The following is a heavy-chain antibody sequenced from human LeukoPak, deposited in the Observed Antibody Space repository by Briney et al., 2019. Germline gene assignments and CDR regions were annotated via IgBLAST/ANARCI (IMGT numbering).Heavy chain of an antibody. CDR1: GFTFISKT. CDR2: ISYDGSDK. J-gene: IGHJ4*02. V-gene: IGHV3-30*04. Sequence: GGSLRLSCAASGFTFISKTMEWDRQAPGKGWEGGAVISYDGSDKYYADSVKGRFTISRDNSKSTLYLQIDSLRTEDTALYYCARARDGYNSCFDYWGQGTLVTVSS. CDR3: ARARDGYNSCFDY. D-gene: IGHD5-24*01.